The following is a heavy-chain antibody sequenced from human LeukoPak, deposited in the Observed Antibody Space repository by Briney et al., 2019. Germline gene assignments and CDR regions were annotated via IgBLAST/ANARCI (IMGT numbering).Heavy chain of an antibody. D-gene: IGHD4-23*01. CDR3: ARDGDTVLTRGYYYYMDV. Sequence: GGSLRLSCAASGFTFSSYAMNWVRQAPGKGLEWVSVISDGGGSTYYADSVKGRFTISRDKVRNSLYLQMNSLRAEDTALYYCARDGDTVLTRGYYYYMDVWGKGTTVTVSS. J-gene: IGHJ6*03. V-gene: IGHV3-23*01. CDR1: GFTFSSYA. CDR2: ISDGGGST.